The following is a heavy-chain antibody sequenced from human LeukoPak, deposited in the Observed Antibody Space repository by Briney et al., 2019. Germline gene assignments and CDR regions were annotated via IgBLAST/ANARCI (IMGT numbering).Heavy chain of an antibody. V-gene: IGHV4-4*09. CDR1: VGSMTNYY. CDR2: ISASGTT. Sequence: PPETLSLTCTVSVGSMTNYYWNWIPQPPGKGLEWIGYISASGTTNYNPSLMSRVTISVDTSKNQFSLKLSSVTAADTAVYYCARGLRYYYYYMDVWGKGTTVTVSS. CDR3: ARGLRYYYYYMDV. J-gene: IGHJ6*03.